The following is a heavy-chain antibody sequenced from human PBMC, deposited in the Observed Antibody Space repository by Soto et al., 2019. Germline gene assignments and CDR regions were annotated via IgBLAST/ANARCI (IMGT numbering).Heavy chain of an antibody. J-gene: IGHJ4*02. V-gene: IGHV1-69*01. CDR1: GGTFSSYP. D-gene: IGHD6-19*01. CDR2: IIPIFGTT. CDR3: AMIDYSSGSDY. Sequence: QVQLVQSGAEVKEPGSSVKVSCKASGGTFSSYPLSWVRQAPGQGLEWMGGIIPIFGTTKYAQKFQGRVTIIADESTTTAYMELSSLRSEDTAVYYCAMIDYSSGSDYWGQGTLVTVSS.